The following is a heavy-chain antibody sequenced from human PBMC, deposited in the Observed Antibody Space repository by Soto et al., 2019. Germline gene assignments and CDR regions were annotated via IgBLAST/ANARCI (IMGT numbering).Heavy chain of an antibody. CDR1: GFTFSSHA. CDR2: ISYDGSSK. CDR3: APATTLGWFDP. D-gene: IGHD1-7*01. Sequence: QVRLVESAGGVVQPGGSLRLSCAASGFTFSSHAMHWVRQAPGKGLEWVAVISYDGSSKSYTDSVKGRFTISRDNSKNTLYLQMNSLRIDDTAVYYCAPATTLGWFDPWGQGTLVTVSS. V-gene: IGHV3-30-3*01. J-gene: IGHJ5*02.